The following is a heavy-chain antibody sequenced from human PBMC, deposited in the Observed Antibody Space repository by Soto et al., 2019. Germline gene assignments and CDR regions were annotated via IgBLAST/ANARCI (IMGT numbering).Heavy chain of an antibody. D-gene: IGHD6-13*01. CDR3: ARQLIY. CDR1: GGSISSSY. V-gene: IGHV4-59*08. CDR2: IYDSGST. Sequence: SETLSLTCTVSGGSISSSYWSWIRQPPGKGLEWIGYIYDSGSTYXXSSLKSRVXMSVDTSKNQFXLKLSXFTAADTAVYYCARQLIYCGQGTPVTV. J-gene: IGHJ4*02.